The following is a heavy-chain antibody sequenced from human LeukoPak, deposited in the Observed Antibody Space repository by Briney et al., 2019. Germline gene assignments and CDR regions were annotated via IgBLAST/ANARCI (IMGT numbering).Heavy chain of an antibody. Sequence: GGSLRLSCSASVFIFGYSEMSWVRQAPGKGLEWVSYISSSGSTIYYADSVKGRFTISRDNSKNTLYLRMNSLRAEDTAVYYCARDYRYCSGGSCYLNSCGQGTLVTVS. CDR1: VFIFGYSE. D-gene: IGHD2-15*01. V-gene: IGHV3-48*03. CDR3: ARDYRYCSGGSCYLNS. J-gene: IGHJ5*02. CDR2: ISSSGSTI.